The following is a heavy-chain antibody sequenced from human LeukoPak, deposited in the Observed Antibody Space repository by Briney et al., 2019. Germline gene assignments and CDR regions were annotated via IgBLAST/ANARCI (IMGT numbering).Heavy chain of an antibody. D-gene: IGHD3-10*01. J-gene: IGHJ4*02. Sequence: GGSLRLSCAASGFTVSSNYMSWVRQAPGRGLEWVSVIYSGGSTYYADSVKGRFTVSRDNSKNTLYLQMNSLRAEDTAVYYCALNYYGSGSHDYWGQGTLVTVSS. V-gene: IGHV3-53*01. CDR2: IYSGGST. CDR1: GFTVSSNY. CDR3: ALNYYGSGSHDY.